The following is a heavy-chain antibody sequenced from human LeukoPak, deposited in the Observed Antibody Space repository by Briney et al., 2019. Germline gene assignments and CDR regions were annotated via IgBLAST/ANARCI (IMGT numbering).Heavy chain of an antibody. CDR1: GFTFSSYS. Sequence: GGSLRLSCAASGFTFSSYSMNWVRQAPGKVLEWVSYISSSGNTIDYADSVKGRFTISRDNAKNSLYLQMVSLRAEDTAVYYCARLRGYSYGYGDYWGQGTLVTVSS. J-gene: IGHJ4*02. CDR2: ISSSGNTI. V-gene: IGHV3-48*04. D-gene: IGHD5-18*01. CDR3: ARLRGYSYGYGDY.